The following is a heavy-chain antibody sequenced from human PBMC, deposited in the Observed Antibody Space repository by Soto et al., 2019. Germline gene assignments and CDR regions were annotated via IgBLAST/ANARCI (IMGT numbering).Heavy chain of an antibody. J-gene: IGHJ6*02. CDR1: GYTFTSYG. D-gene: IGHD3-10*01. Sequence: ASVKVSCKASGYTFTSYGISWVLQAPGQGLEWMGWISAYNGNTNYAQKLQGRVTMTTDTSTSTAYMELRSLRSDDTAVYYCARKAEEMVRGVPYYYYGRDVWGQGTPVTVAS. CDR3: ARKAEEMVRGVPYYYYGRDV. CDR2: ISAYNGNT. V-gene: IGHV1-18*01.